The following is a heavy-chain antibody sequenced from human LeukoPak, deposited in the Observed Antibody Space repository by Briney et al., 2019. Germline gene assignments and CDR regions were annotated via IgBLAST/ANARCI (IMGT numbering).Heavy chain of an antibody. D-gene: IGHD6-19*01. CDR1: GGSISSSSYY. Sequence: SETLSLTCTVSGGSISSSSYYWGWIRQPPGKGLEWIGSIYCSGSTYYNPSLKSRVTISVDTSKNQFSLKLSSVTAADTAVYYCARRGGSGWYSLDYWGQGTLVTVSS. CDR3: ARRGGSGWYSLDY. J-gene: IGHJ4*02. CDR2: IYCSGST. V-gene: IGHV4-39*01.